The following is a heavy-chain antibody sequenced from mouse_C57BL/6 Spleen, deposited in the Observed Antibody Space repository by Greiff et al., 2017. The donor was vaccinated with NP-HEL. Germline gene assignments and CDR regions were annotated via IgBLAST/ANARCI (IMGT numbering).Heavy chain of an antibody. CDR1: GYSFTDYN. CDR2: INTNYGTP. J-gene: IGHJ1*03. D-gene: IGHD2-3*01. V-gene: IGHV1-39*01. CDR3: ARGDGYYGYFDV. Sequence: EVQLQQSGPELVKPGASVKISCKASGYSFTDYNMNWVKQSNGKSLEWIGVINTNYGTPSYHQKFKGKATLTVDQSSSTAYMQLTSLTSEDSAVYYCARGDGYYGYFDVWGTWTTVTVSS.